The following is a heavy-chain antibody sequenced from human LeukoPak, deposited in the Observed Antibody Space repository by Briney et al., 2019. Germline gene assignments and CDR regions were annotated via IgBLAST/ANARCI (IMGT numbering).Heavy chain of an antibody. D-gene: IGHD4-17*01. V-gene: IGHV4-59*01. CDR1: GGSITGYY. J-gene: IGHJ6*03. CDR3: ARYGYYYYYMDV. CDR2: IYYSGST. Sequence: PSETLSLTCTVSGGSITGYYWSWIRQPPGKGLEWIGYIYYSGSTNYNPSLKSRVTISVDTSKNQFSLKLSSVTAADTAVYYCARYGYYYYYMDVWGKGTTVTVSS.